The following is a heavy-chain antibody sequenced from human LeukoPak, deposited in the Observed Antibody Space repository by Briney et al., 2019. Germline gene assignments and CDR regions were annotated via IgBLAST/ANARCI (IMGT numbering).Heavy chain of an antibody. V-gene: IGHV1-69*04. D-gene: IGHD3-3*01. CDR2: IIPILGIA. Sequence: SVKVSCKASGGTFSSYAISWVRQAPGQGLEWMGRIIPILGIANYAQKFQGRVTITADKFTSTAYMELSSLRSEDTAVYYCARDFWSGPNGYWGQGTLVTVSS. J-gene: IGHJ4*02. CDR1: GGTFSSYA. CDR3: ARDFWSGPNGY.